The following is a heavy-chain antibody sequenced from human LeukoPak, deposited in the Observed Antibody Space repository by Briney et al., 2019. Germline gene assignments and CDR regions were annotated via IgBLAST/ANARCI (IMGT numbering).Heavy chain of an antibody. Sequence: PGRSLRLSCAASGFTFSSHGMHWVRQAPGKGLEWVAVIWYDGSNKYYADSVKGRFTISRDNSKNTLYLQMNSLRAEDTAVYYCARGRRYCSSTSCYFWFDPWGQGTLVTVSS. CDR3: ARGRRYCSSTSCYFWFDP. V-gene: IGHV3-33*01. J-gene: IGHJ5*02. D-gene: IGHD2-2*01. CDR2: IWYDGSNK. CDR1: GFTFSSHG.